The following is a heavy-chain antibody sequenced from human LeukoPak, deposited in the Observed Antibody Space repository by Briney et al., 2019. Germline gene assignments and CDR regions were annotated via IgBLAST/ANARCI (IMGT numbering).Heavy chain of an antibody. CDR2: IFYSGST. V-gene: IGHV4-39*07. J-gene: IGHJ4*02. Sequence: SETLSLTCTVSSGSISTSNYYWGWVRQPPGKALEWIGNIFYSGSTYYSPSLKSRVTISLDTSRNQFSLKLNSVTAADTAVYYCASLIAAAGTLDYWGRGTLVTVSS. CDR1: SGSISTSNYY. D-gene: IGHD6-13*01. CDR3: ASLIAAAGTLDY.